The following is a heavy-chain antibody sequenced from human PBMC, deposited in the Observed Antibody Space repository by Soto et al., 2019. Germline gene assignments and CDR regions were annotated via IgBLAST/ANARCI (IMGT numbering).Heavy chain of an antibody. CDR3: AKEGLEMATIWGAFDI. CDR2: ISYDGSNK. Sequence: GGSLRLSCAASGFTFSSYGMHWVRQAPGKGLEWVAVISYDGSNKYYADSVKGRFTISRDNSKNTLYLQMNSLRAEDTAVYYWAKEGLEMATIWGAFDIWGQGTMVTVSS. V-gene: IGHV3-30*18. D-gene: IGHD5-12*01. CDR1: GFTFSSYG. J-gene: IGHJ3*02.